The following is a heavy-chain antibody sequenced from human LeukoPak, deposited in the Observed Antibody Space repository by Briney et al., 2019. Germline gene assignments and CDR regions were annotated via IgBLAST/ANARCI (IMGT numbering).Heavy chain of an antibody. Sequence: SETLSLTCTVSGNSVSGYYWTWIRQPPGKGLEWIGYLYYSGSTNYNPSLKSRVTISVDTSKNQFSLKLTSVTAADTAVYYCARHYGPWGQGTLVTVSS. J-gene: IGHJ4*02. V-gene: IGHV4-59*02. D-gene: IGHD3-16*01. CDR2: LYYSGST. CDR1: GNSVSGYY. CDR3: ARHYGP.